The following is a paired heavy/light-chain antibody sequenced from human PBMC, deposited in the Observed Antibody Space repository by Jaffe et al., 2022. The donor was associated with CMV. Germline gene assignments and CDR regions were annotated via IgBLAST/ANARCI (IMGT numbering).Light chain of an antibody. Sequence: SSELTQDPAVSVALGQTVRITCQGDSLRSYYASWYQQKPGQAPVLVIYGKNNRPSGIPDRFSGSSSGNTASLTITGAQAEDEADYYCNSRDSSGNHNWVFGGGTKLTVL. J-gene: IGLJ3*02. CDR3: NSRDSSGNHNWV. CDR1: SLRSYY. V-gene: IGLV3-19*01. CDR2: GKN.
Heavy chain of an antibody. Sequence: QVQLQESGPGLVKPSGTLSLTCAVSGGSISSSNWWSWVRQPPGKGLEWIGEIYHSGSTNYNPSLKSRVTISVDKSKNQFSLKLSSVTAADTAVYYCARVQYCSGGSCHYGDYYYYYMDVWGKGTTVTVSS. CDR1: GGSISSSNW. D-gene: IGHD2-15*01. J-gene: IGHJ6*03. CDR3: ARVQYCSGGSCHYGDYYYYYMDV. CDR2: IYHSGST. V-gene: IGHV4-4*02.